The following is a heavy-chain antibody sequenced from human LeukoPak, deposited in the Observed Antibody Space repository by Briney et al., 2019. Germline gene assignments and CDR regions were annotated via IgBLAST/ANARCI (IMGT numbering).Heavy chain of an antibody. CDR3: AREGYLTHNRNYVDY. D-gene: IGHD1-14*01. CDR2: ISTNGGNT. Sequence: GGSLRLSCAASGFTFNSYAMHWVRQAPGKGLECVSAISTNGGNTHYANSVKGRFTISRDNSKNTLYLQMGSLRAEDMAVYYCAREGYLTHNRNYVDYWGQGTLVTVSS. J-gene: IGHJ4*02. CDR1: GFTFNSYA. V-gene: IGHV3-64*01.